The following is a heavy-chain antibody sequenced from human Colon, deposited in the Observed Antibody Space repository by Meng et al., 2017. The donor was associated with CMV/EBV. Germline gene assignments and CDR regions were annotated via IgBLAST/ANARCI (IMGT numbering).Heavy chain of an antibody. J-gene: IGHJ6*02. CDR2: ISSSSSYI. D-gene: IGHD2-2*02. Sequence: GGSLRLSCAASGFTFNTYTINWVRQAPGKGLEWVSSISSSSSYIYYADSVKGRFTISRDNAKNSLYLQMNSLRAEDTAVYYCARALGYCSSTSCYSGGYGMDVWGQGTTVTVSS. CDR1: GFTFNTYT. CDR3: ARALGYCSSTSCYSGGYGMDV. V-gene: IGHV3-21*01.